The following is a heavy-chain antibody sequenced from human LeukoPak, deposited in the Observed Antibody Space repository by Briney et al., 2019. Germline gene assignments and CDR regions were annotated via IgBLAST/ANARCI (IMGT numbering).Heavy chain of an antibody. D-gene: IGHD1-1*01. V-gene: IGHV4-31*03. CDR1: GGSISSGGYY. J-gene: IGHJ4*02. CDR2: IYYTGST. Sequence: SETLSLTCTVSGGSISSGGYYWNWIRQYPGEGLEWIGYIYYTGSTDYNPSLKSRLTISVDTSKNQFSLKLTSVTAADTAVYYCARRGSHAGTYVHWGQGTLVTVSS. CDR3: ARRGSHAGTYVH.